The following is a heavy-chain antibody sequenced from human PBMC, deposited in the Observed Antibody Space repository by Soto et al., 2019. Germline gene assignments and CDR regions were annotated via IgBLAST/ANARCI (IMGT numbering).Heavy chain of an antibody. J-gene: IGHJ4*02. CDR1: GFTFSSYA. Sequence: QVQLVESGGGVVQPGRSLRLSCAASGFTFSSYAMHWVRQAPGKGLEWVAVISYDGSNKYYADSVKGRFTISRDNSKNTLYLQMNSLRAEDTAVYYGARVPIAAAGTRVYWGQGTLVTVSS. V-gene: IGHV3-30-3*01. CDR2: ISYDGSNK. D-gene: IGHD6-13*01. CDR3: ARVPIAAAGTRVY.